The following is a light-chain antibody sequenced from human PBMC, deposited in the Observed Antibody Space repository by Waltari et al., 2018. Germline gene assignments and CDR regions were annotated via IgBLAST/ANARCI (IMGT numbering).Light chain of an antibody. V-gene: IGLV1-44*01. CDR3: ASWDDSLNGML. CDR2: SDD. J-gene: IGLJ3*02. Sequence: QSVLTQPPSASGTPRQWVTISCSGSSSNIGSNHVHWYQHVPGTAPRLLIYSDDQRPSGVPDRFSGSKSGTSASLAISALQSEDESDFFCASWDDSLNGMLFGGGTHLTVL. CDR1: SSNIGSNH.